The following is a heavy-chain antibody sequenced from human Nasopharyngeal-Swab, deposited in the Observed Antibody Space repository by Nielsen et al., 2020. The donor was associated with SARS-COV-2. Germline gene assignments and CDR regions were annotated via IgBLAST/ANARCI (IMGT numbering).Heavy chain of an antibody. D-gene: IGHD3-3*01. V-gene: IGHV1-8*01. CDR1: GYTFTSYD. J-gene: IGHJ4*02. Sequence: ASVKVSCKASGYTFTSYDINWVRQATGQGLEWMGWMNPNSGNTGYAQKFQGRVTMTEDTSTDTAYMELSSLRSEDTAVYYCATGSIFGVVNPAYWGQGTLVTVSS. CDR3: ATGSIFGVVNPAY. CDR2: MNPNSGNT.